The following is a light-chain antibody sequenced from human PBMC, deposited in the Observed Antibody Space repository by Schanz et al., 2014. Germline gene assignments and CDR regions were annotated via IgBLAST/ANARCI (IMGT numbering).Light chain of an antibody. CDR2: DAS. CDR1: QSIAGW. Sequence: IEMTQSPSTLSASVGDRVTITCRASQSIAGWLAWYQQKPGKAPKLLIYDASTLDSGVPSRFSGSGSGTDFTLTISSLQPDDFATYYCQQYNSYSYAFGQGTKLEIK. J-gene: IGKJ2*01. V-gene: IGKV1-5*01. CDR3: QQYNSYSYA.